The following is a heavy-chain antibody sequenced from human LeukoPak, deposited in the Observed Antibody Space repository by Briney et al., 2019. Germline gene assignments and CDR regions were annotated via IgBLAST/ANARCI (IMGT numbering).Heavy chain of an antibody. CDR2: IYHSGST. J-gene: IGHJ4*02. V-gene: IGHV4-38-2*01. CDR3: ARHPGQWLGYFDY. D-gene: IGHD3-22*01. CDR1: GYSISSGYY. Sequence: SETLSLTCAVSGYSISSGYYRGWTRQPPGKGLEWIGSIYHSGSTYYNPSLKSRVTISVDTSKNQFSLKLSSVTAADTAVYYCARHPGQWLGYFDYWGQGTLVTVSS.